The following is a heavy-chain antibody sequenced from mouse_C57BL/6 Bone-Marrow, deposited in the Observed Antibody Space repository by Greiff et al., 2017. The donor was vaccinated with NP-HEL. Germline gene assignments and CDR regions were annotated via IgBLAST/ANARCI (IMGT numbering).Heavy chain of an antibody. V-gene: IGHV1-62-2*01. Sequence: QVQLQQSGAELVKPGASVKLSCKASGYTFTEYTIHWVKQRSGQGLEWIGWFYPGSGSIKYNEKFKDKATLTADKSSSTAYMELSRLTSEGAAVYFCARHPRHCGSSSAWFAYWGQGTLVTVSA. J-gene: IGHJ3*01. CDR1: GYTFTEYT. D-gene: IGHD1-1*01. CDR3: ARHPRHCGSSSAWFAY. CDR2: FYPGSGSI.